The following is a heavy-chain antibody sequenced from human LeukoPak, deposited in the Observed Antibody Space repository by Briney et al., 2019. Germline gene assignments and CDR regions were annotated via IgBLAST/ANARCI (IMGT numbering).Heavy chain of an antibody. D-gene: IGHD3-22*01. CDR3: ARGRTGYYDSSGYVRY. CDR1: GHSIINSFY. CDR2: IYHTGAT. J-gene: IGHJ4*02. V-gene: IGHV4-38-2*02. Sequence: SETLSLTCTVSGHSIINSFYWGWIRQPPGKGLEWIESIYHTGATYYNPSLKSRVTISLDTSKNQFSLKLKSVTAADTAVYYCARGRTGYYDSSGYVRYWGQGTLVTVSS.